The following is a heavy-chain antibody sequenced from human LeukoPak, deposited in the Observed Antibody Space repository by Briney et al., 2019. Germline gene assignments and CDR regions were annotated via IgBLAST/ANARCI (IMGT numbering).Heavy chain of an antibody. CDR3: ARDTFDY. CDR1: GGSISSYY. J-gene: IGHJ4*02. Sequence: ETLSLTCTVSGGSISSYYWSWIRQPPGKGLEWVANIKQDGSEKYYVDSVKGRFTISRDNAKNSLYLQMNSLRAEDTAVYYCARDTFDYWGQGTLVTVSS. CDR2: IKQDGSEK. V-gene: IGHV3-7*01.